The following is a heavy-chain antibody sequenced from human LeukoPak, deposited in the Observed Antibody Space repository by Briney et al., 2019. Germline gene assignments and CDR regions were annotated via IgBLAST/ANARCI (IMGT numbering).Heavy chain of an antibody. Sequence: GASVKVSCKASGYTFTGYYIHWVRQAPGQGLEWMGWINPNTGDTNSAQKFQGRVTMTRDTSISAAYMELSRLRSDDTAVYYCARAGKSRAFDIWGQGTMVTVYS. D-gene: IGHD2-2*01. CDR2: INPNTGDT. V-gene: IGHV1-2*02. CDR3: ARAGKSRAFDI. J-gene: IGHJ3*02. CDR1: GYTFTGYY.